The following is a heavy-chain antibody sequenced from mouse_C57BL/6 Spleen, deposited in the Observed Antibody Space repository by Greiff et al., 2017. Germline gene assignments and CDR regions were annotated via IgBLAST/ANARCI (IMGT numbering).Heavy chain of an antibody. D-gene: IGHD6-1*01. CDR2: IYPGDGDT. CDR1: GYAFRSSW. V-gene: IGHV1-82*01. Sequence: QVQLQQSGPELVKPGASVKISCKASGYAFRSSWMNWVKQRPGKGLEWIGRIYPGDGDTNYNGKFKGKATLTADKSSSTAYMQLSSLTSEDSAVYFCARGEAALFAYWGQGTLVTVSA. CDR3: ARGEAALFAY. J-gene: IGHJ3*01.